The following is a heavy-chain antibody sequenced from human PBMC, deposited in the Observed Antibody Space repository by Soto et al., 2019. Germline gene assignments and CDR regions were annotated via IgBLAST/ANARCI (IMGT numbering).Heavy chain of an antibody. J-gene: IGHJ6*02. CDR2: INSDGSST. Sequence: VVFMRLSCAASGCTFSSYWMHWFLQAPGKGLVWVSRINSDGSSTSYADSVKGRFTISRDNAKNTLYLQMNSLRAEDTAVYYCARDPDYYYYYAMDVWGQGTTVTVSS. V-gene: IGHV3-74*01. CDR3: ARDPDYYYYYAMDV. CDR1: GCTFSSYW.